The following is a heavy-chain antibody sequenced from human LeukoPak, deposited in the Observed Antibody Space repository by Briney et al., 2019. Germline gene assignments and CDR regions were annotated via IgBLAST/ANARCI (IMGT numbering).Heavy chain of an antibody. J-gene: IGHJ4*02. D-gene: IGHD2-2*01. V-gene: IGHV3-21*01. Sequence: GGSLRLSCAASGFTFSSYSMNWVRQAPGKGLEWVSSISSSSSYIYYADSVKGRFTISRDNAKNSLYLQMNSLRAVDTAVYYCARGGYCSSTSCYLDYWGQGTLVTVSS. CDR2: ISSSSSYI. CDR3: ARGGYCSSTSCYLDY. CDR1: GFTFSSYS.